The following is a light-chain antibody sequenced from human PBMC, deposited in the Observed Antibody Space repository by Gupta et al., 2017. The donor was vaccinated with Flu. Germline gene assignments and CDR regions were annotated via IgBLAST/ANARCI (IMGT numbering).Light chain of an antibody. J-gene: IGLJ2*01. CDR2: ANN. Sequence: VSLTCSGGSSSIGSATVDWYQQVPGMAPRLLIFANNQRPAGVPGRFSGSKSGTSASLAISGLQPEDEGDYYCATWIDALSGPVFGGGTKLVVL. V-gene: IGLV1-44*01. CDR1: SSSIGSAT. CDR3: ATWIDALSGPV.